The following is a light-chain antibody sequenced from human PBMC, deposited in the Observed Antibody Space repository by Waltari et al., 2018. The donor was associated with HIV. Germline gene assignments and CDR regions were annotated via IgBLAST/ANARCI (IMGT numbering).Light chain of an antibody. CDR2: SNN. J-gene: IGLJ2*01. Sequence: QSVLRQPPSASGTPGQRVTISCSGSRSNIGSNNVHWYQQLPGTAPKLLIYSNNRRPSGVPDRFSGSKSGTAASLAISGLQSEDEADYYCSAWDDNVNALFGGGTKLTVL. CDR1: RSNIGSNN. CDR3: SAWDDNVNAL. V-gene: IGLV1-44*01.